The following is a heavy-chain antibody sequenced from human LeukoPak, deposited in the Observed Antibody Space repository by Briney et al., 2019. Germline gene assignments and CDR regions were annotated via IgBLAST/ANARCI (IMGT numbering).Heavy chain of an antibody. J-gene: IGHJ3*02. CDR2: MNPNGGNT. CDR1: GYTFTSYD. CDR3: ARVIGCSSTSCFVFDAFDI. D-gene: IGHD2-2*01. Sequence: ASVKVSCKASGYTFTSYDINWVRQATGQGLEWMGWMNPNGGNTGYAQKFQGRVTMTRNTSISTAYMELSSLRSEDTAVYYCARVIGCSSTSCFVFDAFDIWGQGTMVTVSS. V-gene: IGHV1-8*01.